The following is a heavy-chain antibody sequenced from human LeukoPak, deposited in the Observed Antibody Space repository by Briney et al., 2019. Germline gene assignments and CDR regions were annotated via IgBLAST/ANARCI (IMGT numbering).Heavy chain of an antibody. CDR2: IYYSGST. V-gene: IGHV4-59*01. Sequence: PSETLSLTCTVSGGSISSYYWSWIRQPPGKGLEGIGYIYYSGSTNYNPSLKSRVTISVDTSKNQFSLKLSSVTAADTAVYYCARALTVDYDYVWGSLYFDYWGQGTLVTVSS. CDR1: GGSISSYY. D-gene: IGHD3-16*01. CDR3: ARALTVDYDYVWGSLYFDY. J-gene: IGHJ4*02.